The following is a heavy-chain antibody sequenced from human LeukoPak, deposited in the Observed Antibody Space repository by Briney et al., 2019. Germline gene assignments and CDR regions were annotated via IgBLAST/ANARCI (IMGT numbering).Heavy chain of an antibody. Sequence: PGVFLRLSCAAPRFTFADYGMTKVRQTPGRGPEWVSGINWNSGSTGYEDSVKGRLTISRDNANNSLYLQMNSLRAEDTALYYCARDLPCSSTSCYDDFWRGTDYWGQGTLVTVTS. CDR1: RFTFADYG. V-gene: IGHV3-20*04. CDR2: INWNSGST. CDR3: ARDLPCSSTSCYDDFWRGTDY. J-gene: IGHJ4*02. D-gene: IGHD2-2*01.